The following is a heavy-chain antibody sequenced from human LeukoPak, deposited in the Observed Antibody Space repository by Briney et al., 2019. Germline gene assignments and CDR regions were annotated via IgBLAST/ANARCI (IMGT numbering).Heavy chain of an antibody. CDR3: ARDRIVGASDPDAFDI. CDR2: ISSSSSYI. CDR1: GFTFSSYS. D-gene: IGHD1-26*01. Sequence: GGSPRLSCAASGFTFSSYSMNWVRQAPGKGLKWVSSISSSSSYIYYADSVKGRFTISRDNAKNSLYLQMNSLRAEDTAVYYCARDRIVGASDPDAFDIWGQGTMVTVSS. J-gene: IGHJ3*02. V-gene: IGHV3-21*01.